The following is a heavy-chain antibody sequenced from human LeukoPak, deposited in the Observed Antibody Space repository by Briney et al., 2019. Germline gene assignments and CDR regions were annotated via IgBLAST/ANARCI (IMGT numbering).Heavy chain of an antibody. D-gene: IGHD6-19*01. CDR3: ARDPLGKGGAVGDL. V-gene: IGHV3-21*01. Sequence: GGSLRLSCAASGFSFSDYNMNWVRQAPGKGLEWVSFISTGSTYRYYADSLKGRFTISRDNAKNSLYLQMNSLRAEDTAVYYCARDPLGKGGAVGDLRGQGTLVTVSS. J-gene: IGHJ4*02. CDR1: GFSFSDYN. CDR2: ISTGSTYR.